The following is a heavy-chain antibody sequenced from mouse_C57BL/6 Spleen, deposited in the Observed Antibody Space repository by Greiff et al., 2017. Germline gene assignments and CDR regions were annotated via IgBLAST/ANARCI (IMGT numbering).Heavy chain of an antibody. CDR3: ASLDGYL. V-gene: IGHV1-82*01. Sequence: LVESGPELVKPGASVKISCKASGYAFSSSWMNWVKQRPGKGLEWIGDIYPGSGSTNYNEKFKSKATLTVDTSSSTAYMQLSSLTSEDSAVYYCASLDGYLWGQGTTLTVSS. J-gene: IGHJ2*01. D-gene: IGHD2-3*01. CDR1: GYAFSSSW. CDR2: IYPGSGST.